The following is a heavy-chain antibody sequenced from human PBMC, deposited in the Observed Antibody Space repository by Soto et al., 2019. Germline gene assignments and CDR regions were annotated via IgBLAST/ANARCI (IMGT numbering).Heavy chain of an antibody. CDR1: GFTFDHYA. CDR3: ARQYGGYEYYFDY. J-gene: IGHJ4*02. Sequence: EVQLLESGGGLVQPGGSLRLSCGASGFTFDHYAMSWVRQAPGKGLEWVSTISASGNTTYYADSVKGRFTISRDNSKNTLFLQMNSLRAEDTAVYYCARQYGGYEYYFDYWGQGTLVTVSS. V-gene: IGHV3-23*01. CDR2: ISASGNTT. D-gene: IGHD5-12*01.